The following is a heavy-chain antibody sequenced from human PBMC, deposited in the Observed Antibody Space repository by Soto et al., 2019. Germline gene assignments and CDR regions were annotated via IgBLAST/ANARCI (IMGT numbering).Heavy chain of an antibody. CDR3: ARGPDDSDVPRWDH. D-gene: IGHD4-17*01. J-gene: IGHJ4*02. CDR1: GYNFNQYY. V-gene: IGHV1-46*02. Sequence: QVQLVQSGPEVRKPGASVRLSCATSGYNFNQYYIHWVRQAPGQGLELMGIINLRGGTTEYAHKFRGRVTVTGDTSTRTDYMELSSLRSEDTAVYFCARGPDDSDVPRWDHWGQGTLITVSS. CDR2: INLRGGTT.